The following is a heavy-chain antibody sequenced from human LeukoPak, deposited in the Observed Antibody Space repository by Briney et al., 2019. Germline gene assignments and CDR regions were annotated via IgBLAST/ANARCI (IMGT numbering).Heavy chain of an antibody. CDR2: INHSGST. D-gene: IGHD6-13*01. J-gene: IGHJ6*02. CDR1: GGSFSGYY. V-gene: IGHV4-34*01. CDR3: ARGRYSSSWYPRDYYYGMDV. Sequence: PSETLSLTGAVYGGSFSGYYWSWFRQPPGKGLEWIGEINHSGSTNYNPSLKSRVTISVDTSKNQFSLKLSSVTAADTAVYYCARGRYSSSWYPRDYYYGMDVWGQGTTVTVSS.